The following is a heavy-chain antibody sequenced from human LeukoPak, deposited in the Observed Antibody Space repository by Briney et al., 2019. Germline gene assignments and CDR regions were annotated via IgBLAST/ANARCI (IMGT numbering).Heavy chain of an antibody. CDR2: ISSSSSTI. V-gene: IGHV3-48*01. CDR1: GFTFSSYS. J-gene: IGHJ4*02. Sequence: GGSLRLSCAASGFTFSSYSMNWVRQAPGKGLEWVSYISSSSSTIYYADSVKGRFTISRDNAKNTLYLQMNSLGAEDTAVYYCAREEGPLDYWGQGTLVTVSS. CDR3: AREEGPLDY.